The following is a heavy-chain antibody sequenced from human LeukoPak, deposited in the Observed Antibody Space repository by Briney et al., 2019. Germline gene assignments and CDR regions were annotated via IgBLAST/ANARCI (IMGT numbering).Heavy chain of an antibody. J-gene: IGHJ4*02. D-gene: IGHD5-18*01. CDR2: IYHSGST. CDR1: GGSISSGGYS. Sequence: PSQTLSLTCADSGGSISSGGYSWSWIRQPPGKGLEWIGYIYHSGSTYYNPSLKSRVTISVDRSKNQFSLKLSSVTAADTAVYYCASTAIQRDYWGQGTLVTVSS. CDR3: ASTAIQRDY. V-gene: IGHV4-30-2*01.